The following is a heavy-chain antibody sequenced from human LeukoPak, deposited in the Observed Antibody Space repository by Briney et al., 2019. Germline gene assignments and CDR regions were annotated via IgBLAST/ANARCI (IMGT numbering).Heavy chain of an antibody. CDR3: ASSPSGYWWNFDC. J-gene: IGHJ4*02. CDR2: IYYTGTT. V-gene: IGHV4-39*01. D-gene: IGHD3-22*01. Sequence: SETLSLTCTVSGGSINMTNSYWGWIRQPPGKGLECIGNIYYTGTTYYTPSLKSRVTISVDMSKNQFSLKLSSVTAADTAVYYCASSPSGYWWNFDCWGQGTLVTVSS. CDR1: GGSINMTNSY.